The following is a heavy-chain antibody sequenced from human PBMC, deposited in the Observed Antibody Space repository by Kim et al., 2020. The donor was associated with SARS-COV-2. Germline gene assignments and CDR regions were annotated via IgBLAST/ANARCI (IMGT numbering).Heavy chain of an antibody. CDR1: GGTFSSYA. CDR2: IIPIFGTA. J-gene: IGHJ6*02. D-gene: IGHD4-17*01. CDR3: ARGQTVTTFFTYYYGMDV. Sequence: SVKVSCKASGGTFSSYAISWVRQAPGQGLEWMGGIIPIFGTANYAQKFQGRVTITADESTSTAYMELSSLRSEDTALYYCARGQTVTTFFTYYYGMDVWGQGTTVTVSS. V-gene: IGHV1-69*13.